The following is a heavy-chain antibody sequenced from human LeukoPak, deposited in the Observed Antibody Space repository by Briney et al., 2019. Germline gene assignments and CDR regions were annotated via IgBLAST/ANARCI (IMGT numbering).Heavy chain of an antibody. Sequence: PGGSLRLSCAASGFTFSSYSMNWVRQAPGKGLEWVSSISSSSSYIYYADSVRGRFTISRDNAKNSLYLQMNSLRAEDTAVYYCARESGDYYYMDVWGKGTTVTISS. V-gene: IGHV3-21*01. CDR2: ISSSSSYI. D-gene: IGHD2-15*01. CDR1: GFTFSSYS. CDR3: ARESGDYYYMDV. J-gene: IGHJ6*03.